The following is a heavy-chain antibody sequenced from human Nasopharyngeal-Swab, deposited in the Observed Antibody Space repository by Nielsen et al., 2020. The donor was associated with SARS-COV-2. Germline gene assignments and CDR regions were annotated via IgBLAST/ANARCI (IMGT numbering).Heavy chain of an antibody. CDR1: GGSISSYY. J-gene: IGHJ4*02. CDR2: IYYSGST. Sequence: SETLSLTCTVSGGSISSYYWSWIRQPPGKGLEWIGYIYYSGSTNYNPSLKSRVTISVDTSKNQFSLKLSSVTAADTAVYYCARIMSSGWYYFDYWGQGTLATVSS. V-gene: IGHV4-59*01. CDR3: ARIMSSGWYYFDY. D-gene: IGHD6-19*01.